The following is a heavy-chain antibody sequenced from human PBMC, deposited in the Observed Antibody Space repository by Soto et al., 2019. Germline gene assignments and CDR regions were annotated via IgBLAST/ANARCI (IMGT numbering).Heavy chain of an antibody. J-gene: IGHJ4*02. CDR2: ISYDGSNK. CDR1: GFTFSSYG. CDR3: AKDLLDYSNAGDY. V-gene: IGHV3-30*18. D-gene: IGHD4-4*01. Sequence: VQLVESGGGVVQPGRSLRLSCAASGFTFSSYGMHWVRQAPGKGLEWVAVISYDGSNKYYADSVKGRFTISRDNSKNTLYLQMNSLRAEDTAVCYCAKDLLDYSNAGDYWGQGTLVTVSS.